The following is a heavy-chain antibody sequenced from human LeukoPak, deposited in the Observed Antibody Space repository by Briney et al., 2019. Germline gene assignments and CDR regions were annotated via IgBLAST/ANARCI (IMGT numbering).Heavy chain of an antibody. V-gene: IGHV3-23*01. CDR3: AKDRLGLVTSFDP. CDR1: RLTFSNYA. Sequence: PGGSLRLSCAASRLTFSNYALRWVRQAPGKGLEWVSGISASGGTTYFADFVKGRFTISRDNSKNTLHLQMSSIVAEDTAVYYCAKDRLGLVTSFDPWGQGTLVTVSS. J-gene: IGHJ5*02. CDR2: ISASGGTT. D-gene: IGHD3-3*01.